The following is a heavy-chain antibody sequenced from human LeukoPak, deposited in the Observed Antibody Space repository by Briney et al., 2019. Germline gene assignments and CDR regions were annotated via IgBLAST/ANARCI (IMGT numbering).Heavy chain of an antibody. CDR1: GGSISSYY. CDR2: IYYSGST. CDR3: ARVTHYYDSSGYGY. V-gene: IGHV4-59*01. Sequence: PSETLSLTCTVSGGSISSYYWSWIRQPPGKGLEWIGYIYYSGSTNYNPSLKSRVTISVDTSKNQFSLKLSSVTAADTAVYYCARVTHYYDSSGYGYWGQGTLVTVSS. D-gene: IGHD3-22*01. J-gene: IGHJ4*02.